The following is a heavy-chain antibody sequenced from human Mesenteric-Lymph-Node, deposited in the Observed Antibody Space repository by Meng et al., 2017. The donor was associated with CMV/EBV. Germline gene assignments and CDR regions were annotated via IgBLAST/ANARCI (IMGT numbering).Heavy chain of an antibody. CDR3: AKAAGTDFPYYFDY. CDR1: GFTFSSYE. J-gene: IGHJ4*02. D-gene: IGHD6-13*01. Sequence: GGSLRLSCAASGFTFSSYEMNWVRQAPGKGLEWVSYINSGGGTRYYADSVKGRFTISRDNAKNSLYLQMNSLRAEDTAVYYCAKAAGTDFPYYFDYWGQGTLVTVSS. V-gene: IGHV3-48*03. CDR2: INSGGGTR.